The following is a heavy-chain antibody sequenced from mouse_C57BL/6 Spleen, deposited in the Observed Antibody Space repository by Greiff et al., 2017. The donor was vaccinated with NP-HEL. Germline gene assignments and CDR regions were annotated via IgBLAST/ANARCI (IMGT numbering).Heavy chain of an antibody. CDR1: GYTFTSYW. J-gene: IGHJ4*01. CDR2: IDPSDSYT. CDR3: ARTPDYYGSTYYAMDY. Sequence: QVQLQQPGAELVRPGTSVKLSCKASGYTFTSYWMHWVKQRPGQGLEWIGVIDPSDSYTNYNQKFKGKATLTVDTSSSTAYMQLSSLTSEDSAVYYCARTPDYYGSTYYAMDYWGQGTSVTVSS. V-gene: IGHV1-59*01. D-gene: IGHD1-1*01.